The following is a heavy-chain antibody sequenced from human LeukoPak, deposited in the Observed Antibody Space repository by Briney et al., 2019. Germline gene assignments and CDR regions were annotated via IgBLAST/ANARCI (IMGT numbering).Heavy chain of an antibody. CDR3: ARRGVEQQLVRNWFDP. J-gene: IGHJ5*02. CDR2: FYPGDSDN. D-gene: IGHD6-13*01. CDR1: GYSFTSYW. V-gene: IGHV5-51*01. Sequence: GESLKISCKGSGYSFTSYWIGWVRQIPGKGLEWMGIFYPGDSDNRYSPSFQGQVTISADKSISTAYLQWSSLKASDTAMYYCARRGVEQQLVRNWFDPWGQGTLVTVSS.